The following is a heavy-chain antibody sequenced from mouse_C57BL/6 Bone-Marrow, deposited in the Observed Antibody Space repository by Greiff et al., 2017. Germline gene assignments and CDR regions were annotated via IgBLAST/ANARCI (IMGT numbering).Heavy chain of an antibody. Sequence: QVQLQQPGPELVKPGASVKISCKASGYAFSSSWMNWVKQRPGKGLEWIGRIYPGDGDTNYNGKFKGKATLTADKSSSTAYMQLSSLTSEDSAVXSCATTLVGYWGQGTTLTVSS. CDR1: GYAFSSSW. CDR2: IYPGDGDT. J-gene: IGHJ2*01. CDR3: ATTLVGY. V-gene: IGHV1-82*01. D-gene: IGHD1-1*01.